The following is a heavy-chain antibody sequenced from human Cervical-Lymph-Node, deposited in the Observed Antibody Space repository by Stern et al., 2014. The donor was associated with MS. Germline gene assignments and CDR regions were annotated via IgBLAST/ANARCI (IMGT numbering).Heavy chain of an antibody. CDR1: GYSFTKSW. V-gene: IGHV5-51*03. J-gene: IGHJ4*02. CDR3: ARLKGSLTRGTYFDF. CDR2: IYPGDSDT. D-gene: IGHD4-17*01. Sequence: EVQLVESGAEVEKPGDSLKISCKGSGYSFTKSWIGWVRQMPGKGLEWMGFIYPGDSDTRYSPSFQGQVTTSADKSINTAYLQWSSLKASDTAIYYCARLKGSLTRGTYFDFWGQGTLVSVSS.